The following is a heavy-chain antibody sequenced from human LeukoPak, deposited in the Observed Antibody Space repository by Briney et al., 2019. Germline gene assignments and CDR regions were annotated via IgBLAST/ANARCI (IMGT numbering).Heavy chain of an antibody. CDR2: ISTSSRYI. CDR1: GFTFSSFD. CDR3: ARADCSGSTCYLRRSWFDP. D-gene: IGHD2-2*01. Sequence: PGGSLRLSCAASGFTFSSFDMNWVRQAPGKGLEWVSSISTSSRYIYYRDSVKGRFTISRDDAKNALYLQMSSLRVEDTAVYYCARADCSGSTCYLRRSWFDPWGQGTLVTVSS. V-gene: IGHV3-21*04. J-gene: IGHJ5*02.